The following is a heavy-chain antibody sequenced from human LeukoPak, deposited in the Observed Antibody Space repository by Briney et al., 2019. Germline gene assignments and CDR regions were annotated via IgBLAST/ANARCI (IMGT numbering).Heavy chain of an antibody. J-gene: IGHJ4*02. D-gene: IGHD3-22*01. CDR2: ISYDGSNK. CDR1: GFTFSSYA. Sequence: PGGSLRLSCAASGFTFSSYAMHWVRQAPVKGLEWVAVISYDGSNKYYADSVKGRFTISRDNSKNTLYLQMNSLRAEDTAVYYCARDRRYYDSSGYYLDYWGQGTLVTVSS. CDR3: ARDRRYYDSSGYYLDY. V-gene: IGHV3-30-3*01.